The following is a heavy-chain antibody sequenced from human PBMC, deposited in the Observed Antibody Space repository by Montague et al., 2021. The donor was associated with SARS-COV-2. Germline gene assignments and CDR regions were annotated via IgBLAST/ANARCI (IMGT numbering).Heavy chain of an antibody. Sequence: QSGAEAKKPGESLTISCNASGYIFTTYWIGWVRQMPGKGLEWMGIIYPGDSDTRYSPSFQGQVTMSVDRSISTAYLQWSRLKVSDTAIYFCARVRPHGGSLTLGGFDPWGQGTLVSVAS. V-gene: IGHV5-51*03. CDR1: GYIFTTYW. CDR3: ARVRPHGGSLTLGGFDP. J-gene: IGHJ5*02. D-gene: IGHD3-16*01. CDR2: IYPGDSDT.